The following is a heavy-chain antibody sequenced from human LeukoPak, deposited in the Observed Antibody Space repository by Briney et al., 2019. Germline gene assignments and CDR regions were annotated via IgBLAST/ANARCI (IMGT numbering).Heavy chain of an antibody. J-gene: IGHJ5*02. CDR3: ARLLGDYGIEWCWFDP. CDR2: IYYSGST. CDR1: GGSISSSSYY. D-gene: IGHD4-17*01. V-gene: IGHV4-39*01. Sequence: SETLSLTCTVSGGSISSSSYYWGWIRQPPGKGLEWIGSIYYSGSTYYNPSLKSRVTISVDTSKNQFSLKLSSVTAADTAVYYCARLLGDYGIEWCWFDPWGQGTLVTVSS.